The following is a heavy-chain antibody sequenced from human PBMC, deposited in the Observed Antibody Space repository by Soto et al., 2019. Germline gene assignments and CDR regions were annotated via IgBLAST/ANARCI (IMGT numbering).Heavy chain of an antibody. D-gene: IGHD3-10*01. CDR1: GFVFSSHG. CDR2: ISNLGSNE. Sequence: QVQLVESGGGVVQPGRSLRLSCAASGFVFSSHGMHWVRQGPGKGLEWVTFISNLGSNEYYADSVKGRFTISRDNSKNILYLEMNSLRGEDTAVYYCATHRRGDHNWFDPWGQGTQVTVSS. V-gene: IGHV3-30*03. J-gene: IGHJ5*02. CDR3: ATHRRGDHNWFDP.